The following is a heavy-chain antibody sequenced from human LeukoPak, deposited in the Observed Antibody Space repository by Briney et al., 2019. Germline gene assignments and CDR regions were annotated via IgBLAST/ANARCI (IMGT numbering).Heavy chain of an antibody. CDR1: GFTFSSYA. CDR2: SSGSGGSK. Sequence: GSLRLSCAASGFTFSSYAMSGVRQAPGKGLEWGSSSSGSGGSKYYADSGKGRFTISRNNSKNTLYVQMNSLKAEDTAVYYCAKARGFCSGNNGYNSFDHWGQGTLVTVSS. CDR3: AKARGFCSGNNGYNSFDH. V-gene: IGHV3-23*01. D-gene: IGHD2-15*01. J-gene: IGHJ4*02.